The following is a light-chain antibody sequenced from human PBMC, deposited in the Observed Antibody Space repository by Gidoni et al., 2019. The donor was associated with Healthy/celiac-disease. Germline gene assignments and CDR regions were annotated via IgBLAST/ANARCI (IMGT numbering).Light chain of an antibody. V-gene: IGKV3-11*01. CDR2: DAS. CDR3: QQRSNWPGYT. Sequence: EIVLTQSPATLSLSPGERATLPCRASQSVSSYLAWYQQKPGQAPRLLIYDASNRATGSPARFSGSGSGTDFTLTISSLEPEDFAVYYCQQRSNWPGYTFGQGTKLEIK. CDR1: QSVSSY. J-gene: IGKJ2*01.